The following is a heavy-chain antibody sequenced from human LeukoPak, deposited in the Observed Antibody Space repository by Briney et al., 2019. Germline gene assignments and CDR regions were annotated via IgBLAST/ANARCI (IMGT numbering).Heavy chain of an antibody. V-gene: IGHV1-69*06. CDR2: IIPIFGAA. Sequence: SVKLSCKASGATFTSYAISWVRQSTGQGLEWMGGIIPIFGAANYAQKFQCRVTITADTSTNTTNMALGSLRSEDAAVYYCARAARALFGVFIIAVFDIWGEGTMVSVS. CDR1: GATFTSYA. CDR3: ARAARALFGVFIIAVFDI. D-gene: IGHD3-3*01. J-gene: IGHJ3*02.